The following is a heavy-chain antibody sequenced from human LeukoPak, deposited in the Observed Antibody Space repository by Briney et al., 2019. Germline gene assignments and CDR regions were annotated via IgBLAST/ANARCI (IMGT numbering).Heavy chain of an antibody. CDR3: TSDRGMAAGSLFDL. CDR2: FKSKNDGGAT. V-gene: IGHV3-15*01. CDR1: GFPFNKAW. D-gene: IGHD6-25*01. J-gene: IGHJ5*02. Sequence: GGSLRLSRAGSGFPFNKAWMSWVRQAPGEGLEWLGRFKSKNDGGATDYAAPVKGTFSLSRDDSKHTLYLLMNSLNIEDTAVYYCTSDRGMAAGSLFDLWGHGTLVTVSS.